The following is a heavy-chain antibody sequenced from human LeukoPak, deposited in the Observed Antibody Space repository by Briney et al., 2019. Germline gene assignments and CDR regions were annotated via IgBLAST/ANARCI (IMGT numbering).Heavy chain of an antibody. V-gene: IGHV3-23*01. CDR3: AKEDPGATFDY. Sequence: GGSLRLSCAASGFTFSSYDINWVRQAPGKGLEWVSGISSSGGTTYYADSVKGRFTISRDNSKNTLYLQMNSLRGEDTAVYYCAKEDPGATFDYWGQGTLVTVSS. CDR1: GFTFSSYD. CDR2: ISSSGGTT. D-gene: IGHD1-26*01. J-gene: IGHJ4*02.